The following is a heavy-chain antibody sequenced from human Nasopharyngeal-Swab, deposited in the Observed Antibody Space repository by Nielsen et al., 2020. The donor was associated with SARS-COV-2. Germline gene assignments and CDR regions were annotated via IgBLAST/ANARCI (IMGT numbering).Heavy chain of an antibody. CDR3: ARERGTTGFGYFDL. V-gene: IGHV1-18*01. D-gene: IGHD1-7*01. CDR2: ISAYNGNT. CDR1: GYTFTSYG. J-gene: IGHJ2*01. Sequence: ASVKVSCKASGYTFTSYGMSWVRQAPGQGLEWMGWISAYNGNTNYAQKFQGRVTMTTDTSTSTAYMELRSLRSDDTAVYYCARERGTTGFGYFDLWGRGTLVTVSS.